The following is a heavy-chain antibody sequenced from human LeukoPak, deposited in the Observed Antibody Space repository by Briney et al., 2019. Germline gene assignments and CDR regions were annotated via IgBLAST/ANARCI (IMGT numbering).Heavy chain of an antibody. CDR2: IRYDGSKK. J-gene: IGHJ4*02. D-gene: IGHD5-18*01. CDR1: GFIFSNYG. V-gene: IGHV3-30*02. CDR3: ARSYGQYYFDY. Sequence: GGSLRLSCAASGFIFSNYGMNWVRQAPGKGLEWVAFIRYDGSKKYCADSVKGRFTSSRDNSKNTLYLQMSSLRTGDTAVYYCARSYGQYYFDYWGQGTLVTVSS.